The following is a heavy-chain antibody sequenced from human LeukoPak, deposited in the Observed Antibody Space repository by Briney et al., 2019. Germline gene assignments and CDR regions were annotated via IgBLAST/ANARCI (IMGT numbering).Heavy chain of an antibody. CDR3: AREGAGGFDY. CDR1: GFTFSAYW. Sequence: GGSLRLSCAASGFTFSAYWLSWVRQAPGKGLEWVANIKQDGSEKSYVDSVKGRVAISRDNAQNSVYLHMNSLRGEDTAVYYCAREGAGGFDYCGEGTLVTVSS. V-gene: IGHV3-7*01. CDR2: IKQDGSEK. D-gene: IGHD2-15*01. J-gene: IGHJ4*02.